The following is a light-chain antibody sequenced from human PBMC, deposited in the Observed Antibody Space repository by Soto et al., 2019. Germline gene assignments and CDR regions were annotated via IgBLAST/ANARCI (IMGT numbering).Light chain of an antibody. Sequence: QSVLTQAPSASGTPGQRVTISCSGSSSNIGNNYVDCYQQLPGTAPKLLIYRINQRPSGVPDRFSGSKSGTSASLAITGLRSEDEATYYCASWDDSLSALLFGGGTKVTVL. CDR2: RIN. V-gene: IGLV1-47*01. J-gene: IGLJ2*01. CDR3: ASWDDSLSALL. CDR1: SSNIGNNY.